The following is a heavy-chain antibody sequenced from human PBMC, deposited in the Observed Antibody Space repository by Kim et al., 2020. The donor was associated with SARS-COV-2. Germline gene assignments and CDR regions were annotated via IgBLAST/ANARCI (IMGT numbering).Heavy chain of an antibody. V-gene: IGHV3-15*01. J-gene: IGHJ4*02. Sequence: DYAAPVKGRFTISRDDSKNTLYLQMNSLKTEDTAVYYCTTYSSSWVFDYWGQGTLVTVSS. CDR3: TTYSSSWVFDY. D-gene: IGHD6-13*01.